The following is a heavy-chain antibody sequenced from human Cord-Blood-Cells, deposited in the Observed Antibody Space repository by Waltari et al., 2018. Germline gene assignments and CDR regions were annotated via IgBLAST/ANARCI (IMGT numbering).Heavy chain of an antibody. V-gene: IGHV4-39*01. D-gene: IGHD6-13*01. CDR2: IYYSGST. Sequence: QLQLQESAPGLVKPSETLSLTCTVSGGSISSSSYYWGWLRQPPGKGLEWIGSIYYSGSTYYNPALKSRVTISVDTSKNQFALQLSSVTAADTAVYYCAGHNEQQLVTGFDYWGQGTLVTVSS. CDR1: GGSISSSSYY. CDR3: AGHNEQQLVTGFDY. J-gene: IGHJ4*02.